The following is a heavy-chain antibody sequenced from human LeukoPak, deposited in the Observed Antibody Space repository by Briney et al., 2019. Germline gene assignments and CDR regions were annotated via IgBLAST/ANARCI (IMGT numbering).Heavy chain of an antibody. V-gene: IGHV1-69*06. CDR2: IIPIFNTP. CDR3: ARGDTAMITD. CDR1: GGTFSIYA. Sequence: SVKVSCKASGGTFSIYAISWVRQAPGQGLEWMGGIIPIFNTPNYAQKFQGRVTISADKSTSTAYMELNSLRSEDTAVYYCARGDTAMITDWGQGTLVTVSS. J-gene: IGHJ4*02. D-gene: IGHD5-18*01.